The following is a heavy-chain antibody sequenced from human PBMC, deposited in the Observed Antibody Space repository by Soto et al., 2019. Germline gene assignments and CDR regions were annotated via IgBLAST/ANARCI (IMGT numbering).Heavy chain of an antibody. CDR2: ISTNSGNT. CDR3: ARTYNWNSEGFGH. CDR1: GYPFGTYA. D-gene: IGHD1-7*01. Sequence: QVQLEQSGAEVKEPGASVKVSCKASGYPFGTYAITWVRQAPGQGLEWVGWISTNSGNTYYAQNFQGRVTLTTDTSTTTAYMELMSLTSDDTAIYYCARTYNWNSEGFGHWGQGTLVTVST. J-gene: IGHJ4*02. V-gene: IGHV1-18*04.